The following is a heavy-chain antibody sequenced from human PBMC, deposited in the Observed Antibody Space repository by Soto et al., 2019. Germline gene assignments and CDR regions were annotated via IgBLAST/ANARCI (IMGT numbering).Heavy chain of an antibody. D-gene: IGHD6-25*01. CDR1: GGSISSHY. Sequence: SETLSLTCSVSGGSISSHYWNWIRQLPGQGLEWIGYISYSGSTKYNPSLQSRVSMSVDTTKNQISLNLASVTAADTAVYFCAREMSGGLRKFDYWGQGTGVTVSS. CDR2: ISYSGST. J-gene: IGHJ4*02. V-gene: IGHV4-59*11. CDR3: AREMSGGLRKFDY.